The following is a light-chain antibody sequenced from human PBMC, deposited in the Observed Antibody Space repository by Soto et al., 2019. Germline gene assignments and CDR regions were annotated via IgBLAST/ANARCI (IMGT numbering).Light chain of an antibody. CDR3: QQYLNVPYT. Sequence: DIVMTQSPDSLAVSLGERATINCKSSQSILYSSNNKNYFTWYQQKPGQPPKLLIYWAATRESGVPDRFSGSGSGTDFTLTISRLQPEDVAVCYCQQYLNVPYTFGQGTKREIK. V-gene: IGKV4-1*01. CDR2: WAA. CDR1: QSILYSSNNKNY. J-gene: IGKJ2*01.